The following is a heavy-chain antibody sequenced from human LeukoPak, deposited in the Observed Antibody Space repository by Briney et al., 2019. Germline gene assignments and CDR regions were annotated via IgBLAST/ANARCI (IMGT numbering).Heavy chain of an antibody. V-gene: IGHV3-11*03. D-gene: IGHD2-21*02. CDR2: XXXXSIFT. Sequence: GGSLRLSXAASGFTFXXXXXXXIRQAPGKXLXXXXXXXXXSIFTNYADSVKGRXTISRDYAKNSLFLQMNSLRAEDTAVYYCARFRCGGDCYRSGYFDYWGQGTLVTVSS. CDR3: ARFRCGGDCYRSGYFDY. CDR1: GFTFXXXX. J-gene: IGHJ4*02.